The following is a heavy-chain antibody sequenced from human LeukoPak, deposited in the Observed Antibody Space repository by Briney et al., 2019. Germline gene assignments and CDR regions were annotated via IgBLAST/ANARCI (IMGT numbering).Heavy chain of an antibody. CDR2: INPSGGST. D-gene: IGHD3-22*01. CDR3: ARALRDITMIVVVPYGMDV. V-gene: IGHV1-46*01. Sequence: GASVKASCKASGYTFTSYYMHWVRQAPGQGLEWMGIINPSGGSTSYAQKFQGRVTMTRDTSTSTVYMELSSLRSGDTAVYYCARALRDITMIVVVPYGMDVWGQGTTVTVSS. J-gene: IGHJ6*02. CDR1: GYTFTSYY.